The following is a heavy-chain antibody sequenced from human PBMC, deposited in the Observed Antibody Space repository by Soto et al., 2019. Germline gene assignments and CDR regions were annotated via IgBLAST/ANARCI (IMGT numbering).Heavy chain of an antibody. CDR2: ISVHTGNT. CDR1: GYTFSDYG. J-gene: IGHJ5*02. CDR3: ARDTRTGLSQFDP. V-gene: IGHV1-18*04. D-gene: IGHD1-1*01. Sequence: ASVKVSCKASGYTFSDYGISWVRQAPGQGLEWVGWISVHTGNTNSAQKFQGRVTLTADTSTTTAFMELRGLTSDDTAVYYCARDTRTGLSQFDPWGQGTLVTVSS.